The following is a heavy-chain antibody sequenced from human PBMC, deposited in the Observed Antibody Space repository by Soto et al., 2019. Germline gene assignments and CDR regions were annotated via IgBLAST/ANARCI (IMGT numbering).Heavy chain of an antibody. V-gene: IGHV1-3*01. CDR2: INAGNGNT. CDR3: ARVSGYDYWDY. D-gene: IGHD3-22*01. CDR1: GYTFTGYA. Sequence: QVQLVQSGAEVKKPGASVKVSCKASGYTFTGYAMNWVRQAPGQRLEWMGWINAGNGNTKYSQKFQGRVTITRDTSASTAYMELRSLRSEDTAVYYCARVSGYDYWDYWGQGTLVTVPS. J-gene: IGHJ4*02.